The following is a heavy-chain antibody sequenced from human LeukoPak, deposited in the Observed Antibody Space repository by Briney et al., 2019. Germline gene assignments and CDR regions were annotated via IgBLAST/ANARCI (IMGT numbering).Heavy chain of an antibody. Sequence: GGSLRLSCAVSGFTVSGNYMSWVRQAPGKGLEWVSLIYSGGTTYYADSVKGRFTISRDNSKNTLYLQMNSLRAEDTAVYYCARDKRSDYGDYDYYYYYMDVWGKGTTVTVSS. V-gene: IGHV3-53*01. CDR3: ARDKRSDYGDYDYYYYYMDV. J-gene: IGHJ6*03. CDR2: IYSGGTT. D-gene: IGHD4-17*01. CDR1: GFTVSGNY.